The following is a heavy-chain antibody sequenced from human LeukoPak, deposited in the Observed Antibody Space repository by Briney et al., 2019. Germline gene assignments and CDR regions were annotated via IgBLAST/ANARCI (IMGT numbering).Heavy chain of an antibody. CDR2: IYSGGST. J-gene: IGHJ3*02. V-gene: IGHV3-53*04. Sequence: GGSLRLSCAASGFTVSSNYMSWVRQAPGKGLEWVSVIYSGGSTYYADSVKGRFTISRHNSKNTLYLQMDSLRAEDTAVYYCARCRRSGSLNAFDIWGQGTMVAVSS. CDR3: ARCRRSGSLNAFDI. CDR1: GFTVSSNY. D-gene: IGHD2-15*01.